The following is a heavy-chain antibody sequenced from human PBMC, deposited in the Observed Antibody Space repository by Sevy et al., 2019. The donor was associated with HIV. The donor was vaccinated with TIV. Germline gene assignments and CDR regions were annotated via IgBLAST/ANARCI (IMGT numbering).Heavy chain of an antibody. CDR3: ARDPLEPPPIHIGGNWFHP. J-gene: IGHJ5*02. V-gene: IGHV1-2*02. CDR1: GYTFSGYY. D-gene: IGHD2-21*01. Sequence: ASVKVSCKASGYTFSGYYMHWVRQAPGQGLEWMGWINTDSGGTNYAQNFQGRVAMTRDTSINTAYMELSRLKSDDTAVYYCARDPLEPPPIHIGGNWFHPWGQGTLVTVSS. CDR2: INTDSGGT.